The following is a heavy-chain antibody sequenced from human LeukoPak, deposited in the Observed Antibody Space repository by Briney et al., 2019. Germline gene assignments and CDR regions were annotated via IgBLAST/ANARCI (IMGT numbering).Heavy chain of an antibody. V-gene: IGHV3-53*01. CDR1: GFTVSSNY. CDR2: IYSDGST. Sequence: GGSLRLTCAASGFTVSSNYMSWVRLAPGKGLEWVSIIYSDGSTYYADSVKRRFTIFRHNSKNTLYLQMNSLRAEDTAVYYCSKDFAPPPGNDYGDPWPFQHWGQGTLVTVSS. J-gene: IGHJ1*01. D-gene: IGHD4-17*01. CDR3: SKDFAPPPGNDYGDPWPFQH.